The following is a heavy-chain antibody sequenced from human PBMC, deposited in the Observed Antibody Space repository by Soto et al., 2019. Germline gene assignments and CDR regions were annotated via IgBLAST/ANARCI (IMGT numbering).Heavy chain of an antibody. D-gene: IGHD3-22*01. CDR2: IIPIFGTT. J-gene: IGHJ5*02. V-gene: IGHV1-69*06. CDR3: ARDRTDSGYYTNWLDP. Sequence: QVHLMQSGAEMKKPGSSVKVSCKASGGTFGSDAITWVRQAPGQGLEWVGRIIPIFGTTNYAQNLQGRVTISADKSTLTSYMELHSLTSDDTALYYCARDRTDSGYYTNWLDPWGQGTQVTVSS. CDR1: GGTFGSDA.